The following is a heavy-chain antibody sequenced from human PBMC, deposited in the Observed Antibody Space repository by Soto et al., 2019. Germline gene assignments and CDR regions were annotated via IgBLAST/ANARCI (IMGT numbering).Heavy chain of an antibody. CDR3: ARAPGYYYMDV. Sequence: SETLSLTCAVSGVSISNYYWSWMRQSPGRGLEWIGYNHYSGGTNYNPSLESRVTISVDTSKNQFLLKLTSVTAADTAVYYCARAPGYYYMDVWGKGTTVTVSS. CDR1: GVSISNYY. V-gene: IGHV4-59*01. J-gene: IGHJ6*03. CDR2: NHYSGGT.